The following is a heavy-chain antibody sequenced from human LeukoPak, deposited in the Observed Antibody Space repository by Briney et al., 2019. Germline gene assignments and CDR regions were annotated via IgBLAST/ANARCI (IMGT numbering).Heavy chain of an antibody. CDR1: GFTFSSYS. CDR3: ARDAYSSSWYRNWFDP. CDR2: ISSSSSTI. Sequence: PGGSLRLSCAASGFTFSSYSMNWVRQAPGKGLEWVSYISSSSSTIYYADSVKGRFTISRDNAKNSLYLQMNSLRDEDTAVHYCARDAYSSSWYRNWFDPWGQGTLVTVSS. V-gene: IGHV3-48*02. D-gene: IGHD6-13*01. J-gene: IGHJ5*02.